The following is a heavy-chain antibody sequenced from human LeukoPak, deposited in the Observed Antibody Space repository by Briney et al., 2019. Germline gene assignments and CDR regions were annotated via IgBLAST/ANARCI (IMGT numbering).Heavy chain of an antibody. CDR1: GFTFSSYG. Sequence: GGSLRLSCAASGFTFSSYGMHWVRQAPGKGLEWVAFIRYDGSNKYYADSVKGRFTISRDNAKNSLYLQMNSLRAEDTALYYCAKDIAGSFDYWGQGTLVTVSS. CDR3: AKDIAGSFDY. CDR2: IRYDGSNK. J-gene: IGHJ4*02. V-gene: IGHV3-30*02. D-gene: IGHD3-16*02.